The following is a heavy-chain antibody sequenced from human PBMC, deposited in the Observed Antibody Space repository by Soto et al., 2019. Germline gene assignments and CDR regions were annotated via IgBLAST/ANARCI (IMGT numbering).Heavy chain of an antibody. CDR2: ISYSGVST. CDR3: AKLTTGSGISSGFDQ. J-gene: IGHJ4*02. Sequence: GGSLRLSCEASGFTFSSYAMAWVRQAPGKGLEWVSGISYSGVSTYYADSVKGRFTISRDNSKNTLSLLMNSLRAEDTAVYYCAKLTTGSGISSGFDQWGQGTQVTVSS. V-gene: IGHV3-23*01. D-gene: IGHD3-10*01. CDR1: GFTFSSYA.